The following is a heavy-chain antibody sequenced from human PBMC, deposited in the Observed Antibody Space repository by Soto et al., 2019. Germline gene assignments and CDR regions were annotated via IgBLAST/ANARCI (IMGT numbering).Heavy chain of an antibody. CDR2: IIPIFGTA. J-gene: IGHJ6*02. CDR1: GGTFSSYA. V-gene: IGHV1-69*13. Sequence: SVKVSCKASGGTFSSYAISWVRQAPGQGLEWMGGIIPIFGTANYAQKFQGRVTITADESTSTAYMELSNLRSEDTAVYYCARRGGITMVRARKTYYYYGMDVWGQGTTVTVYS. CDR3: ARRGGITMVRARKTYYYYGMDV. D-gene: IGHD3-10*01.